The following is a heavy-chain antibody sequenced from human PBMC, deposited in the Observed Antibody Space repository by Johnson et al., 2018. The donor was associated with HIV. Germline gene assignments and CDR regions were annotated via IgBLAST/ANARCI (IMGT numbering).Heavy chain of an antibody. CDR2: ILYDGDNK. J-gene: IGHJ3*02. CDR1: GFSFSDFG. CDR3: AKDRWELFWGGGEASHDAFDI. D-gene: IGHD1-26*01. Sequence: QVQLVESGGGGVQPGRSLRLSCAASGFSFSDFGMHWVRQAPGKGLEWVAFILYDGDNKYYEDSVKGRFTISRDTSENTLYPQMSSLRAEDTALYYCAKDRWELFWGGGEASHDAFDIWGQGTMVTVSS. V-gene: IGHV3-30*18.